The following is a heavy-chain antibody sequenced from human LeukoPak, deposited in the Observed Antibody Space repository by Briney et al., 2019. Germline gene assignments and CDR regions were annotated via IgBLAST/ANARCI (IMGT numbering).Heavy chain of an antibody. J-gene: IGHJ4*02. V-gene: IGHV3-21*01. D-gene: IGHD5-24*01. CDR2: ISGTSTYI. Sequence: GGSLTLSCATSGFTFDKYFIHWVCQAPGKGLDWVSSISGTSTYIDYADSVKGRFTISRDNAKNSLYLQMNSLRVEDTAVYYCVRDHQLRDPGCWGQGTLVTVSS. CDR3: VRDHQLRDPGC. CDR1: GFTFDKYF.